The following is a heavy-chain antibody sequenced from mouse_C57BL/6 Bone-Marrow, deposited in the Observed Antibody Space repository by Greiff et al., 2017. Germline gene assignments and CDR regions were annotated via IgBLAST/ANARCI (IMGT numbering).Heavy chain of an antibody. D-gene: IGHD2-4*01. CDR3: AREGDYDAGWYFDV. V-gene: IGHV5-4*01. Sequence: EVHLVESGGGLVKPGGSLKLSCAASGFTFSSYAMSWVRQTPEKRLEWVATISDGGSYTYYPDNVKGRFTISRDNAKNNLYLQMSHLKSEDTAMYYCAREGDYDAGWYFDVWGTGTTVTVSS. CDR2: ISDGGSYT. J-gene: IGHJ1*03. CDR1: GFTFSSYA.